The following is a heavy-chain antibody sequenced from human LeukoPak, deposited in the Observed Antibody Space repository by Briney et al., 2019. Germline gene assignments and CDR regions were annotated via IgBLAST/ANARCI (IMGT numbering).Heavy chain of an antibody. Sequence: PGGSLRLSCAASGFTFSSYGMHWVRQAPGKGLEWVAVISYDGSNKYYADSVKGRFTNTRDNSKNTLYLQMNSLRAEDTAVYYCAKDGYDSSHKLDYWGQGTLVTVSS. J-gene: IGHJ4*02. CDR3: AKDGYDSSHKLDY. D-gene: IGHD3-22*01. CDR1: GFTFSSYG. V-gene: IGHV3-30*18. CDR2: ISYDGSNK.